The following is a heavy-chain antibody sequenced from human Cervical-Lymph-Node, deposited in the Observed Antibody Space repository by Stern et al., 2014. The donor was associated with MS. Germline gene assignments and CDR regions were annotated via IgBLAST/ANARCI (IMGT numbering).Heavy chain of an antibody. V-gene: IGHV1-18*01. CDR1: GYTFTSYG. Sequence: VQLVQSGAEVKKPGASVKVSCKASGYTFTSYGISWERQAPGQGLEWMGWISAYNGNTNYAQKLQGRVTMTTDTSTSTAYMELRSLRSDDTAVYYCARRIMTTVRVYYYYGMDVWGQGTTVTVSS. D-gene: IGHD4-17*01. CDR2: ISAYNGNT. J-gene: IGHJ6*02. CDR3: ARRIMTTVRVYYYYGMDV.